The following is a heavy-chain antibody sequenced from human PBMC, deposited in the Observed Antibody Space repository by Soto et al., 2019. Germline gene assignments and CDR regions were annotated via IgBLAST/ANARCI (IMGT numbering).Heavy chain of an antibody. CDR1: RFTFNSYS. CDR2: ISSGSSYI. CDR3: TREGRGSGTYFDY. Sequence: GGSLRLSCAASRFTFNSYSMNWVRQSPGKGLEWVSSISSGSSYIYYADSVKGRFTISRDNAKNSLYLQMNSLRAEDTAVYYCTREGRGSGTYFDYWGQGTLVTVSS. V-gene: IGHV3-21*01. J-gene: IGHJ4*02. D-gene: IGHD3-10*01.